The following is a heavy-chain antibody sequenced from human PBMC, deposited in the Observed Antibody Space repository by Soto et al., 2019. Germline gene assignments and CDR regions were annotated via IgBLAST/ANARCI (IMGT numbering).Heavy chain of an antibody. CDR1: GGSISTVDYW. J-gene: IGHJ4*02. CDR3: ARLVYDSSGYRPG. V-gene: IGHV4-39*01. CDR2: IYDGGRT. D-gene: IGHD3-22*01. Sequence: SETLSLTCTVSGGSISTVDYWWSWIRQSPDMGPEWIGHIYDGGRTYYNPSLKSRVTISVDTSKNQFSLKLSSVTAADTAVYYWARLVYDSSGYRPGWGQGTLVTVS.